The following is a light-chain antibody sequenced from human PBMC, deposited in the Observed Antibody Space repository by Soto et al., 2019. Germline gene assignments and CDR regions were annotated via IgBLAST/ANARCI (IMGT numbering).Light chain of an antibody. V-gene: IGKV1-39*01. CDR3: QQSSDLPLT. J-gene: IGKJ4*01. CDR1: QSISTY. CDR2: SAS. Sequence: IQMTQSPSSLSAFVGDSVTITCRASQSISTYLNCFQQKLGKAPKLLIYSASSLQSGVPSRFSGSASGTDFTLTISSLQPEDFATYFCQQSSDLPLTFGGGSKVDI.